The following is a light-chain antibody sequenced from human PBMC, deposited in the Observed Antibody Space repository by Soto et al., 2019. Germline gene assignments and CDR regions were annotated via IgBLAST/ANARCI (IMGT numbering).Light chain of an antibody. V-gene: IGLV1-40*01. J-gene: IGLJ1*01. CDR3: QSYDSGLSAYV. Sequence: QSVLTQPPSVSGAPGQRVSISCTGRSSNIGAGHDVHWYQHLPGTAPKLLIYGNNNRPSGVPDRFFGSKSGTSASLAITGLQAEDEADYYCQSYDSGLSAYVFGTGTKVTVL. CDR2: GNN. CDR1: SSNIGAGHD.